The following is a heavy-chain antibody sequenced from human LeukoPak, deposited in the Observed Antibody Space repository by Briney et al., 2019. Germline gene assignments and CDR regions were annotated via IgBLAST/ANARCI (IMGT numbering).Heavy chain of an antibody. D-gene: IGHD3-3*01. CDR2: MNPSSGRT. V-gene: IGHV1-8*02. Sequence: ASVKVSCKPYGYTFTAYDINWLRQAAGQRLEWMGWMNPSSGRTSYSQQFQGRVTMTGDTSTRTAYMELSGLKSEDTAVYYCARGLGVAFHYSYFYLDFWGKGTTVTVS. CDR1: GYTFTAYD. J-gene: IGHJ6*03. CDR3: ARGLGVAFHYSYFYLDF.